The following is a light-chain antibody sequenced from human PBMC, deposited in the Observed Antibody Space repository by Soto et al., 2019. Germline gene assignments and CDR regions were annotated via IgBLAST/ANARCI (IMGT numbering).Light chain of an antibody. V-gene: IGKV1-33*01. J-gene: IGKJ5*01. CDR3: QQYDNLLPIT. CDR1: QDIDKN. CDR2: DAS. Sequence: IQLTQSPSSLSASVGDRVTITFQASQDIDKNLNCYQQKPGKAPKLLIYDASSLPTGVSARFSGSGSATDFTFTISSLQPEDIATYYCQQYDNLLPITFGQGTRLEIK.